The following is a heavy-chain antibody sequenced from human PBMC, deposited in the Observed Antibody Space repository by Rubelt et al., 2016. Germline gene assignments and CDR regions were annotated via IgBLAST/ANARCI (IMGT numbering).Heavy chain of an antibody. J-gene: IGHJ3*02. CDR1: GGSISTYY. CDR2: IYYTGST. D-gene: IGHD2-2*01. V-gene: IGHV4-59*12. Sequence: QVQLQESGPGLVKPSETLSLNCTVSGGSISTYYWSWIRQPPGKGLEWIGHIYYTGSTNYNPFLKSRVTISVYTSKNQFSLKLSSVTAADTAVYYCARDIVVVPAAPPSGEGAFDIWGQGTMVTVSS. CDR3: ARDIVVVPAAPPSGEGAFDI.